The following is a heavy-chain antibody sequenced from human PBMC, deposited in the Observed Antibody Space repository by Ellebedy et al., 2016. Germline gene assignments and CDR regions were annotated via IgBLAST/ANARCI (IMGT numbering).Heavy chain of an antibody. Sequence: GGSLRLSCVASGFTFSSNWMYWVRQVPGKGLEHVSSIRANFVTQPADSLRDRFSISRDNAKSSLFLQMNSLRAEDTAVYYCVRRVEGAFDFWGQGTMLTVSS. CDR3: VRRVEGAFDF. CDR2: IRANFVT. D-gene: IGHD3-10*01. CDR1: GFTFSSNW. V-gene: IGHV3-21*06. J-gene: IGHJ3*01.